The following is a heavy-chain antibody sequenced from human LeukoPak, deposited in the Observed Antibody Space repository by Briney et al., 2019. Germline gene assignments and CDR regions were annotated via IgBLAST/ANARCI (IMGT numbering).Heavy chain of an antibody. CDR3: ARVKPNYYDSSAYGTFDI. D-gene: IGHD3-22*01. CDR2: INPSGGST. V-gene: IGHV1-46*01. J-gene: IGHJ3*02. CDR1: GYTFTSYY. Sequence: ASVKVSCNASGYTFTSYYMHWVRQAPGQGLEWMGIINPSGGSTSYAQKFQGRVTMTRDTSTSTVYMELSSLRSEDTAVYYCARVKPNYYDSSAYGTFDIWGQGTMVTVSS.